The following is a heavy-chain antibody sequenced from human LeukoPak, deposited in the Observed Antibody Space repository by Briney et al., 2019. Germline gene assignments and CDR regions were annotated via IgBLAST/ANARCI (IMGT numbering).Heavy chain of an antibody. D-gene: IGHD4-23*01. CDR3: AKDRGGNSYYGMDV. CDR1: GFTFSSYW. Sequence: GGSLRLSCAASGFTFSSYWMHWVRQAPGKGLVWVSHINNDGSSTNYADSVKGRLTISRDNGKNTLYLQMNSLRAEDTAVYYCAKDRGGNSYYGMDVWGQGTTVTVSS. J-gene: IGHJ6*02. CDR2: INNDGSST. V-gene: IGHV3-74*01.